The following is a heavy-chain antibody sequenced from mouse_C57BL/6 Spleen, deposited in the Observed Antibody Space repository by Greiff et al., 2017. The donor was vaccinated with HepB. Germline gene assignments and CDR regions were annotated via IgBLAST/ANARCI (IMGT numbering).Heavy chain of an antibody. CDR1: SYSITSGYY. CDR3: ARRIYYGNYVGAMDY. V-gene: IGHV3-6*01. CDR2: ISYDGSN. Sequence: EVKLMESGPGLVKPSQSLSLTCSVTSYSITSGYYWNWIRQFPGNKLEWMGYISYDGSNNYNPSLKNRISITSDTSKNQFFLKLNSVTTEDTATYYCARRIYYGNYVGAMDYWGQGTSVTVSS. D-gene: IGHD2-1*01. J-gene: IGHJ4*01.